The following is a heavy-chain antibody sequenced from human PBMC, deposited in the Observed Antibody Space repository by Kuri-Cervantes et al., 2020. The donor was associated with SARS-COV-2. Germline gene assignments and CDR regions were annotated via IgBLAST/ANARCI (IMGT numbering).Heavy chain of an antibody. CDR3: ANTLVWGVDY. D-gene: IGHD7-27*01. V-gene: IGHV3-7*01. J-gene: IGHJ4*02. CDR2: IKQDGSEK. CDR1: GFTFSSYW. Sequence: GGSLRLSCAASGFTFSSYWTSWVRQAPGKGLEWVANIKQDGSEKYYVDSVKGRFTISRDNAKNSLYLQMNSLRAEDTAVYYCANTLVWGVDYWGQGTLVTISS.